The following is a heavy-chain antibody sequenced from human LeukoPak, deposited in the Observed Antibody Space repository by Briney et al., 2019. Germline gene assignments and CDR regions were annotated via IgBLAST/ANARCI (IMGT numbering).Heavy chain of an antibody. CDR2: IDRPAKSYAT. CDR3: TRDRGTYNWLDP. Sequence: LTGGSLRLSCAASGFTLSDSAIHWVRQASGKGLEWVGLIDRPAKSYATAYGASVGGRFTISRDDSKNTAYLQMGSLKTEDTALYYCTRDRGTYNWLDPWGQGTLVTVSS. J-gene: IGHJ5*02. CDR1: GFTLSDSA. V-gene: IGHV3-73*01. D-gene: IGHD1-26*01.